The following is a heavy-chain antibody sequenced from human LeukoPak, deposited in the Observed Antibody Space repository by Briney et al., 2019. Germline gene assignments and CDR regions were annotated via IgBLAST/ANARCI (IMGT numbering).Heavy chain of an antibody. Sequence: GRSLRLSCAASGFTFSSYAMHWVRQAPGKGLEWVAVISYDGSNKYYADSVKGRFTISRDNSKNTLYLQMNSLGAEDTAVYYCASPPHITMVRGYWGQGTLVTVSS. J-gene: IGHJ4*02. D-gene: IGHD3-10*01. CDR3: ASPPHITMVRGY. CDR2: ISYDGSNK. CDR1: GFTFSSYA. V-gene: IGHV3-30-3*01.